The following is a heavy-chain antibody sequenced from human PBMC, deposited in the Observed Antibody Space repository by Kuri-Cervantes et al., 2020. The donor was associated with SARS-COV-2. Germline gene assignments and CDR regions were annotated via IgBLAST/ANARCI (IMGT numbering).Heavy chain of an antibody. CDR1: GFSLRTSGVG. Sequence: SGPTLVKPTATPTLSCTVSGFSLRTSGVGVGWIRQPPGKALEWLALIYWDDDKRYSPSLKSRLTITKDTSKNQVVLTMTNMDPVDTATYYCARRQTTVTTWNWFDPWGQGTLVTVSS. V-gene: IGHV2-5*02. CDR2: IYWDDDK. CDR3: ARRQTTVTTWNWFDP. J-gene: IGHJ5*02. D-gene: IGHD4-17*01.